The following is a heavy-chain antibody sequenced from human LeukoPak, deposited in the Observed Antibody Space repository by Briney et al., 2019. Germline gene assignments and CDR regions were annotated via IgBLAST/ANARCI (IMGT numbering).Heavy chain of an antibody. CDR2: ISGSGGST. Sequence: PGGSLRLSCAASGFTFSSYAMNWVRQAPGKGLEWVSTISGSGGSTYYADSVKGRFTTARDNSKNTLYLQMNSLRAGDTAVYHCAKQGYCSGGSCYPWYFDYWGQGTLVTVSS. V-gene: IGHV3-23*01. CDR3: AKQGYCSGGSCYPWYFDY. J-gene: IGHJ4*02. CDR1: GFTFSSYA. D-gene: IGHD2-15*01.